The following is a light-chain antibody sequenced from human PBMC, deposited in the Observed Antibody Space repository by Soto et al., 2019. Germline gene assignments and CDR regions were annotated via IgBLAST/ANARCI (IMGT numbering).Light chain of an antibody. V-gene: IGLV1-51*01. CDR2: DDN. Sequence: VLTQPPSVSAAPGQKVTISCSGSSSNIGGNSVSWYQQLPGTAPKLLIYDDNKRPSGIPDRFSGSKSGTSATLGITGLQTGDEADYYCGSWDSSLSAYVFGAGTKVTV. CDR1: SSNIGGNS. CDR3: GSWDSSLSAYV. J-gene: IGLJ1*01.